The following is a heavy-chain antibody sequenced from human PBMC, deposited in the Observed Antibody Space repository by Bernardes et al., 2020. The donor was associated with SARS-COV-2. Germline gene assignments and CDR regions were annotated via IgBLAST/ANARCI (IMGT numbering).Heavy chain of an antibody. Sequence: GGSLRLSCAASGFAFRSSTMNWVRQAPGPGLAWVSSLSSTSTYIYYADSVKGRFTISRDNAKNSLYLQMNSLRAEDTAVYYCARHNAMDVWGQGTTVTGS. CDR1: GFAFRSST. V-gene: IGHV3-21*01. CDR3: ARHNAMDV. J-gene: IGHJ6*02. CDR2: LSSTSTYI.